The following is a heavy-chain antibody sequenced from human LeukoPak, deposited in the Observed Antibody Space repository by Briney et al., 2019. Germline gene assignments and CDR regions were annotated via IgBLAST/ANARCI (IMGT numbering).Heavy chain of an antibody. CDR3: GAHPGGSGSYPWYYYYYMDV. V-gene: IGHV4-39*07. CDR1: GGSISGTSYY. J-gene: IGHJ6*03. CDR2: IYYSGST. D-gene: IGHD3-10*01. Sequence: SETLSLTCTVSGGSISGTSYYWGWIRQPPGKGLEWIGSIYYSGSTYYNPSLKSRVTISVDTSKNQFSLKLSSVTAADTAVYYCGAHPGGSGSYPWYYYYYMDVWGKGTTVTVSS.